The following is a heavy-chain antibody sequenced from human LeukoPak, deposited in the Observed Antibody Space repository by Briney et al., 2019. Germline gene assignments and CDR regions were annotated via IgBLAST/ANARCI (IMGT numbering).Heavy chain of an antibody. CDR2: IYYSGST. CDR1: GGSISSYY. J-gene: IGHJ6*02. V-gene: IGHV4-59*01. D-gene: IGHD6-13*01. Sequence: SETLSLTCTVPGGSISSYYWSWIRQPPGKGLEWIGYIYYSGSTNYNPSLKSRVTISVDTSKNQFSLKLSSVTAADTAVYYCARDHLRRKQQLNYYCYYGMDVWGQGTTVTVSS. CDR3: ARDHLRRKQQLNYYCYYGMDV.